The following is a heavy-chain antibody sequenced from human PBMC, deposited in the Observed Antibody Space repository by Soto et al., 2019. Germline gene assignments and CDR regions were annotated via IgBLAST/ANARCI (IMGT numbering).Heavy chain of an antibody. D-gene: IGHD3-9*01. CDR2: IHNGGMT. Sequence: SETLSLTCFVSRGSFSSSPHYWGWIRQSPGKGLEWLGSIHNGGMTHYNPSLENRVTMSMDTSQNHFSPRLNSVTAADTAVYYCARHVTDWYRHGLDFWGQGALVTVSS. J-gene: IGHJ4*02. CDR3: ARHVTDWYRHGLDF. CDR1: RGSFSSSPHY. V-gene: IGHV4-39*01.